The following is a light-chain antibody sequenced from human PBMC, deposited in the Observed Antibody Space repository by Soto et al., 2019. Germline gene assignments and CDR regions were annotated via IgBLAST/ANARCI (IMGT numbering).Light chain of an antibody. J-gene: IGKJ5*01. CDR3: QQYSSSPYT. CDR1: QSVTSSF. CDR2: SAS. Sequence: EIVLTQSPGTLSLSPGEGATLSCRASQSVTSSFLAWHQHKPGQAPRLLIYSASSRATGIPDRFSGSGSGTDFTLTISRLEPEDFAVYYCQQYSSSPYTFGQGTRLEIK. V-gene: IGKV3-20*01.